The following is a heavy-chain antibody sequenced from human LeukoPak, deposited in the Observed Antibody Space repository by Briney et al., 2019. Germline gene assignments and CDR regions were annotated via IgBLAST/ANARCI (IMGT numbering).Heavy chain of an antibody. CDR2: ISYDGSNK. D-gene: IGHD6-19*01. J-gene: IGHJ4*02. V-gene: IGHV3-30*18. Sequence: PGGSLRPSCAASGFTFSSYGMHWVRQAPGKGLEWVAVISYDGSNKYYADSVKGRFTISRDNSKNTLYLQMNSLRAEDTAVYYCAKDIGQWLVRGNDYWGQGTLVTVSS. CDR1: GFTFSSYG. CDR3: AKDIGQWLVRGNDY.